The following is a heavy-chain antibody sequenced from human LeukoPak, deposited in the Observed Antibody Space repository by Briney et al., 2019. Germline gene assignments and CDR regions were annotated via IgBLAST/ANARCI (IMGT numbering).Heavy chain of an antibody. CDR2: IIPIFGSA. Sequence: SVKVSCKASGGTFTSYAISWVRQAPGQGLEWMGGIIPIFGSANYAQKFQGRVTITADESTSTAYMELSSLRSEDTALYYCARAPYSSGGSTNYYYYYYMDVWGKGTTVTVSS. V-gene: IGHV1-69*01. CDR1: GGTFTSYA. J-gene: IGHJ6*03. D-gene: IGHD6-19*01. CDR3: ARAPYSSGGSTNYYYYYYMDV.